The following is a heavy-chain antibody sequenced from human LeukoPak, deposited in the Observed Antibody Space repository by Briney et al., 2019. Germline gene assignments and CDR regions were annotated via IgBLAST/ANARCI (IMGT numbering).Heavy chain of an antibody. D-gene: IGHD1-26*01. CDR2: ISSSSSTI. V-gene: IGHV3-48*04. CDR3: ARDQSGSSPRFDY. CDR1: GFTFSSYS. J-gene: IGHJ4*02. Sequence: GGSLRLSCAASGFTFSSYSMNWVRQAPGKGLEWVSYISSSSSTIYYADSVKGRFTISRDNAKNSLYLQMNSLRAEDTAVYYCARDQSGSSPRFDYWGQGTLVTVSS.